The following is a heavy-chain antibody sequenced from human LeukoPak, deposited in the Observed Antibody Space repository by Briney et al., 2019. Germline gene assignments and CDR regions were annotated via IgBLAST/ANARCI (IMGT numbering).Heavy chain of an antibody. Sequence: EESPKISCKASGYSFSNYWIGWVRQMPGKGLEWMGIIYPGDSDTRYSSSFQGQVTISADKSITTGYLQWSSLKASDTAMYYCARAPTSVSNPYYFDYWGQGALVTVSS. D-gene: IGHD4-11*01. J-gene: IGHJ4*02. CDR2: IYPGDSDT. CDR1: GYSFSNYW. V-gene: IGHV5-51*01. CDR3: ARAPTSVSNPYYFDY.